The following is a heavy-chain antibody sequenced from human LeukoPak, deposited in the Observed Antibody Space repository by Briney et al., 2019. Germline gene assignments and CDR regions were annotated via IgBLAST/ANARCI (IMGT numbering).Heavy chain of an antibody. J-gene: IGHJ4*02. CDR2: ISYDGSNK. CDR1: GFTFSSYA. D-gene: IGHD3-3*01. Sequence: GRSLRLSCAASGFTFSSYAMHWVRQAPGKGLEWVAVISYDGSNKYYADSVKGRFTISRDNSKNTLYLQMNSLRAEDTAVYYCARAKYDFWSGNYIGIGSYWGQGTLVTVSS. CDR3: ARAKYDFWSGNYIGIGSY. V-gene: IGHV3-30-3*01.